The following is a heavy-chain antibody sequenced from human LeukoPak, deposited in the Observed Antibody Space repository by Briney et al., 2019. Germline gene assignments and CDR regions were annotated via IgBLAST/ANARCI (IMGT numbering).Heavy chain of an antibody. CDR3: AREVRGVIIRNPRFDY. CDR2: IKQGGSEK. J-gene: IGHJ4*02. D-gene: IGHD3-10*01. V-gene: IGHV3-7*01. Sequence: GGSLRLSCAASGFIFSNYWMSWVRQAPGKGLEWVANIKQGGSEKYYVDSGKGRFTISRDNAKNSLYLQMNRLRAEDTAVYYCAREVRGVIIRNPRFDYWGQGTLVTVSS. CDR1: GFIFSNYW.